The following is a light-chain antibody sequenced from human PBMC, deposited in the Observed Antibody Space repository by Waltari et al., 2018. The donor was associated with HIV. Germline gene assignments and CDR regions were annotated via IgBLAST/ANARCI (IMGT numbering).Light chain of an antibody. CDR3: QSYDSNLSGL. CDR1: SSNIGAGYD. J-gene: IGLJ2*01. CDR2: GNS. V-gene: IGLV1-40*01. Sequence: QSELTQPPSVSAAPGQRVTISCTGSSSNIGAGYDVHWYQQVPGRSPKVVSYGNSNRPSWVPDRFSGSKSGSSASLVITGLQSEDEADYYCQSYDSNLSGLFGVGTKVTVL.